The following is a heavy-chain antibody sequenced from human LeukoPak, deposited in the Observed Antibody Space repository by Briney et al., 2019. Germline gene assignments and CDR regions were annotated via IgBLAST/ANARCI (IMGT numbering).Heavy chain of an antibody. CDR2: INPNSGGT. CDR3: ARGDLNYYGSSGYPDY. D-gene: IGHD3-22*01. V-gene: IGHV1-2*02. CDR1: GYTFTGYY. Sequence: ASVKVSCKASGYTFTGYYMHWVRQAPGQGLEWMGWINPNSGGTNYAQKFQGRVTMTRDTSISTAYMELSRLRSDDTAVYYCARGDLNYYGSSGYPDYWGQGTLVTVSS. J-gene: IGHJ4*02.